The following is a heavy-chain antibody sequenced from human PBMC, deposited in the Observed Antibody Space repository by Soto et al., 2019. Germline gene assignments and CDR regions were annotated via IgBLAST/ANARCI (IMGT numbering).Heavy chain of an antibody. Sequence: PGGSLRLSCAASGFSFSSYAMHWVRQAPGKGLEWVTFISYDGSNKYYADSVKGRFTISRDNSKNTLYLQMNSLRAEDTAVYYCARDSLLWPDTLGFDYWGQGTLVTVSS. J-gene: IGHJ4*02. CDR1: GFSFSSYA. V-gene: IGHV3-30-3*01. CDR3: ARDSLLWPDTLGFDY. CDR2: ISYDGSNK. D-gene: IGHD3-16*01.